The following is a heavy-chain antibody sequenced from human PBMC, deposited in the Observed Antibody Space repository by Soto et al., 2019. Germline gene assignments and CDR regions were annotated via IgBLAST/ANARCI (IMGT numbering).Heavy chain of an antibody. Sequence: QVQLVQSGAEVKKPGASVKVSCKASGYTFSSYYMHWVRQAPGQGLEWMGIINPIGGDTSYSQKFXXRXPLTRDTSTSTVYWELSSLRSDDTAVYYCARGFMYDSMTGGYWGQGTLVTVSS. J-gene: IGHJ4*02. V-gene: IGHV1-46*03. D-gene: IGHD3-22*01. CDR2: INPIGGDT. CDR1: GYTFSSYY. CDR3: ARGFMYDSMTGGY.